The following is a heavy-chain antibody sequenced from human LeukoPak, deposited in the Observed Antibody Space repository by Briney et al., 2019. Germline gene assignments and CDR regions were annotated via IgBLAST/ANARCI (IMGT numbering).Heavy chain of an antibody. V-gene: IGHV1-18*01. CDR2: ISAYNGNT. CDR3: ARGRSLAYCGGDCYSSFDP. D-gene: IGHD2-21*02. J-gene: IGHJ5*02. Sequence: ASVNVSCTASGYTFTSYGISWVRQAPGQGLEWMGWISAYNGNTNYAQKLQGRVTMTTDTSTSTAYMELRSLRSDDTAVYYCARGRSLAYCGGDCYSSFDPWGQGTLVTVSS. CDR1: GYTFTSYG.